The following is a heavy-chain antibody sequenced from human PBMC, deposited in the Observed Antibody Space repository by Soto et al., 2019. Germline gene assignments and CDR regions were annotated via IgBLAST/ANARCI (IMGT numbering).Heavy chain of an antibody. J-gene: IGHJ6*02. CDR3: ARSRCSSTSCYHYYYYGMDV. V-gene: IGHV1-69*13. D-gene: IGHD2-2*01. Sequence: ASLKVSCKASGGTFSSYAISWVRQAPGQGLEWMGGIIPIFGTANYAQKFQGRVTITADESTSTAYMELSSLRSEDTAVYYCARSRCSSTSCYHYYYYGMDVWGQGTTVTV. CDR1: GGTFSSYA. CDR2: IIPIFGTA.